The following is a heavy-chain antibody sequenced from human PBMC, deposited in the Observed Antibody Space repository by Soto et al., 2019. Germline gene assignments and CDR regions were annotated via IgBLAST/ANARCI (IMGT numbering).Heavy chain of an antibody. CDR2: ISYDGSNK. J-gene: IGHJ4*02. CDR1: GFTFSSYG. V-gene: IGHV3-30*18. Sequence: QVQLVESGGGVVQPGRSLRLSCAASGFTFSSYGMHWVRQAPGKGLEWVAVISYDGSNKYYADSVKGRFTISRDNSKNTLYLQMNSLRAEDTSVCYCAKDKRGGWWLRPFHPFDYWGQGTLVNVSS. D-gene: IGHD5-12*01. CDR3: AKDKRGGWWLRPFHPFDY.